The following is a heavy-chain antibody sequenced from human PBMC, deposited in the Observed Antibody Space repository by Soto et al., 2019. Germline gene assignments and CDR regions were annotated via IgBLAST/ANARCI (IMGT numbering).Heavy chain of an antibody. CDR3: ATLIYGDYYFDY. D-gene: IGHD4-17*01. CDR1: GGSISSSNW. V-gene: IGHV4-4*02. CDR2: IYHSGST. Sequence: PSETLSLTCAVSGGSISSSNWWSWVRQPPGKGLEWIGEIYHSGSTNYNPSLKSRVTISVDKSKNQFSLKLSSVTAADTAVYYCATLIYGDYYFDYWGQGTLVTVSS. J-gene: IGHJ4*02.